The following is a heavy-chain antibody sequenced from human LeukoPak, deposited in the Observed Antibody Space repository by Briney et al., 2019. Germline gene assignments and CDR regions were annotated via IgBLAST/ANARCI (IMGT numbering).Heavy chain of an antibody. CDR2: ISYDGSNK. CDR1: GFTFSSYG. V-gene: IGHV3-30*18. J-gene: IGHJ4*02. CDR3: AKDPGYSGHDRTPGY. D-gene: IGHD5-12*01. Sequence: PGGSLRLSCAASGFTFSSYGMHWVRQAPGKGLEWVAVISYDGSNKYYADSVKGRFTISRDNSKNTLYLQMNSLRAEDTAVYYCAKDPGYSGHDRTPGYWGQGTLVTVPS.